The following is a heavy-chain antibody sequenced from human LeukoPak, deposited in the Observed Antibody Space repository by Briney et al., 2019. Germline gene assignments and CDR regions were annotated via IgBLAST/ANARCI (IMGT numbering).Heavy chain of an antibody. CDR3: AKPPYYYDSSGYYGPFDY. V-gene: IGHV3-23*01. CDR2: ISGSGGST. Sequence: AGGSLRPSCAASGFTFSSYAMSWVRQAPGKGLEWVSAISGSGGSTYYADSVKGRFTISRDNSKNTLYLQMNSLRAEDTAVYYCAKPPYYYDSSGYYGPFDYWGQGTLVTVSS. J-gene: IGHJ4*02. D-gene: IGHD3-22*01. CDR1: GFTFSSYA.